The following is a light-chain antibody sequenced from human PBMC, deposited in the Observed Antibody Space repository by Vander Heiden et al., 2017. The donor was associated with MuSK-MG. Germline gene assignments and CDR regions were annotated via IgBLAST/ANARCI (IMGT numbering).Light chain of an antibody. V-gene: IGKV4-1*01. CDR1: QSLFHSDNSKDF. CDR3: QQYLSAPLT. CDR2: WAS. Sequence: DIVMTQYPDSLAVSLGGRATINCKASQSLFHSDNSKDFLSCYHQKPGQPPKLLMSWASTRESGVPDRFSGSGSGTDFTLTISSLQAEDVAVYYCQQYLSAPLTFGHGTIVDIK. J-gene: IGKJ3*01.